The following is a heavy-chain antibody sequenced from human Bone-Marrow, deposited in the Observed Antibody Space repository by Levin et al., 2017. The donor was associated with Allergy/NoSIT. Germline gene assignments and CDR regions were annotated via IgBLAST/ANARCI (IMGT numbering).Heavy chain of an antibody. CDR2: ISGSGSST. J-gene: IGHJ4*02. CDR3: AKGGGGLFDY. D-gene: IGHD2-15*01. CDR1: GFTFSNGA. V-gene: IGHV3-23*01. Sequence: GESLKISCAASGFTFSNGALSWVRQAPGKGLEWVSGISGSGSSTYYADSVKGRFTISRDNSKNTLYLQMNSLRVEDTAVYYCAKGGGGLFDYWGQGTRVTVSS.